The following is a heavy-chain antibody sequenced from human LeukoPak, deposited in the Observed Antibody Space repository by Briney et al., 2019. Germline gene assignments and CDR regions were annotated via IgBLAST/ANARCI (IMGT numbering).Heavy chain of an antibody. CDR1: GGSIGSSYYY. CDR2: IYYSGST. Sequence: SETLSLTCTVSGGSIGSSYYYWGWIRQPPGRGLEWIGSIYYSGSTYYNPSLKSRVTISEDTSKNQFSLKLNSVTAADTAVYYCARVDCSSTSCYRPGSPHGWFDPWGQGTLVTVSS. D-gene: IGHD2-2*02. V-gene: IGHV4-39*01. J-gene: IGHJ5*02. CDR3: ARVDCSSTSCYRPGSPHGWFDP.